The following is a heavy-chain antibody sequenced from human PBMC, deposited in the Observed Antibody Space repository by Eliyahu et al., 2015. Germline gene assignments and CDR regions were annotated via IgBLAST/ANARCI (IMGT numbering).Heavy chain of an antibody. D-gene: IGHD7-27*01. Sequence: EVQLVQSGAEVXXXXXXLRISCXGSGYSFTXYWISWVRQMPGKGLEWMGRIDPSDSYTNYSPSFQGHVTISADKSISTAYLQWSSLKASDTAMYYCASPLGSPPDYWGQGTLVTVSS. CDR1: GYSFTXYW. J-gene: IGHJ4*02. CDR2: IDPSDSYT. CDR3: ASPLGSPPDY. V-gene: IGHV5-10-1*03.